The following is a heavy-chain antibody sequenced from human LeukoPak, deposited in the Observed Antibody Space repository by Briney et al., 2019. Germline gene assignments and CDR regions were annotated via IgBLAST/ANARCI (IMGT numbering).Heavy chain of an antibody. Sequence: GGSLRLSCAASGFTFSSYAMSWVRQAPGKGLEWVANIKQDGSEKYYMDSVKGRFTISRDNAKNSLFLQMNSLRAEDTAVYYCARGDRVGVTTGHFDYWGQGTLVTVSS. CDR2: IKQDGSEK. J-gene: IGHJ4*02. D-gene: IGHD1-26*01. CDR1: GFTFSSYA. V-gene: IGHV3-7*03. CDR3: ARGDRVGVTTGHFDY.